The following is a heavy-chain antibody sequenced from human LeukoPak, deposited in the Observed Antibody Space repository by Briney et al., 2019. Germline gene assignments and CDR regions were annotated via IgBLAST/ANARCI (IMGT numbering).Heavy chain of an antibody. CDR2: ISSSSSYI. V-gene: IGHV3-21*01. D-gene: IGHD3-10*01. CDR3: ARDRVTMVRGVINGEIDY. CDR1: GFTFSSYS. J-gene: IGHJ4*02. Sequence: GRSLRLSCAASGFTFSSYSMNWVRQAPGKGLEWVSSISSSSSYIYYADSVKGRFTTSRDNAKNSLYLQMNSLRAEDTAVYYCARDRVTMVRGVINGEIDYWGQGTLVTVSS.